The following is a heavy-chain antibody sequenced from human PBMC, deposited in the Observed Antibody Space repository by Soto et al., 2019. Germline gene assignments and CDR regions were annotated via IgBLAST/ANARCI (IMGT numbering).Heavy chain of an antibody. J-gene: IGHJ3*02. CDR1: GGTFSSYT. V-gene: IGHV1-69*02. D-gene: IGHD2-15*01. CDR3: ARSCSGGSCYSGAAFDI. Sequence: SVKVSCKASGGTFSSYTISWVRQAPGQGLEWMGRIIPILGIANYAQKFQGRVTITADKSTSTAYMELSSLRSEDTAVYYCARSCSGGSCYSGAAFDIWGQGTMVTVSS. CDR2: IIPILGIA.